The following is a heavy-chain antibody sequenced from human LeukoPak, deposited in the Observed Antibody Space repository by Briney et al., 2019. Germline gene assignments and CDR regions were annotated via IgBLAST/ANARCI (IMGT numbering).Heavy chain of an antibody. J-gene: IGHJ3*01. CDR2: TIGGANST. D-gene: IGHD2-2*01. CDR3: ARVRYCSTASCYWLAGFDL. Sequence: GGSLRLSCTASGFTFSSYAMTWVRQAPGKGREWVSATIGGANSTYYADSVKSPFTISRDNSKNTLYLQMNSLRAEDTAIYFCARVRYCSTASCYWLAGFDLWGQGTMVTVSS. V-gene: IGHV3-23*01. CDR1: GFTFSSYA.